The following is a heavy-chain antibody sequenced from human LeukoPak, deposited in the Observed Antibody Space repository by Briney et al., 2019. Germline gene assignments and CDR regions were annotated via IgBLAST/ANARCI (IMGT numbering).Heavy chain of an antibody. CDR3: ARVVGYDSSGHYNGYFQH. CDR1: GGSISSNSYY. V-gene: IGHV3-53*01. D-gene: IGHD3-22*01. CDR2: IYSAGTT. Sequence: ETLSLTCTVSGGSISSNSYYWGWVRQAPGKGLEWVSIIYSAGTTYYADSVKGRFAISRDNFKNTLYLQMNSLRAEDTAVYYCARVVGYDSSGHYNGYFQHWGQGTLVTVSS. J-gene: IGHJ1*01.